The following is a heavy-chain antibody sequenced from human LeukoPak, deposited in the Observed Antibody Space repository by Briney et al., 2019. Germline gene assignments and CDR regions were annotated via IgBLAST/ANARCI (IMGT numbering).Heavy chain of an antibody. D-gene: IGHD2-15*01. CDR2: IYSSGST. Sequence: PSETLSLTCTVSGGSISSYYWNWIRQPAGQGLEWIGRIYSSGSTDYNPSLKSRVTMSVDTSKNQFSLNLSSVTAADSAVYYCARARGRLLLIDYWGQGTLVTVSS. CDR3: ARARGRLLLIDY. V-gene: IGHV4-4*07. J-gene: IGHJ4*02. CDR1: GGSISSYY.